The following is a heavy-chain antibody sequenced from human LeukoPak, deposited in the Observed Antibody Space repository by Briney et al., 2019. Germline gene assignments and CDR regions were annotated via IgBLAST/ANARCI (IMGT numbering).Heavy chain of an antibody. J-gene: IGHJ3*02. Sequence: GGSLRLSCAVSGLNFDDYAIHWVRQGPGKGLAGVAGISANGGFISYGESVKGRFTISRDNPRNSVFLQMNFLRAEDMAMYFCTKEVQRWHSYFYRPSYALDIWGQGTMVSVSS. CDR2: ISANGGFI. D-gene: IGHD3-22*01. V-gene: IGHV3-9*03. CDR1: GLNFDDYA. CDR3: TKEVQRWHSYFYRPSYALDI.